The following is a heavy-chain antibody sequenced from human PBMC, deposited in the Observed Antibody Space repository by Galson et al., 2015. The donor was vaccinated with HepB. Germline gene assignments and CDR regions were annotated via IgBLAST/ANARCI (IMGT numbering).Heavy chain of an antibody. J-gene: IGHJ3*01. CDR2: ISGGATYT. V-gene: IGHV3-11*06. Sequence: SLRLSCAASRFTFSDYYMTWIRQAPGKGLEWLSYISGGATYTNYADSVKGRFSISRDNSKNTLYLQMHSLRPEDTAVYYCAKDPVFGDPWGQGTMVTVSP. CDR1: RFTFSDYY. CDR3: AKDPVFGDP. D-gene: IGHD3-10*02.